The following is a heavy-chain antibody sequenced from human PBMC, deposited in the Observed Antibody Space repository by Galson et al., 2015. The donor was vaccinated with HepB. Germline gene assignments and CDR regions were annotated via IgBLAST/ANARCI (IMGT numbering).Heavy chain of an antibody. J-gene: IGHJ6*02. CDR2: IKEDGSEI. CDR3: VRGMHV. Sequence: SLRLSCAASGFTLSDFWMTWVRQAPGKGLEWVANIKEDGSEIYYVDSVKGRFTISRDNAKNSLYLQMNSLRAEDTAVYYCVRGMHVWGQGTAVTVSS. V-gene: IGHV3-7*04. CDR1: GFTLSDFW.